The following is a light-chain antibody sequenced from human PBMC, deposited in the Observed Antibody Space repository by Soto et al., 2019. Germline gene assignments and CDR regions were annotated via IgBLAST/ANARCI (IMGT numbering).Light chain of an antibody. CDR1: SSDVGAFNY. J-gene: IGLJ1*01. V-gene: IGLV2-14*01. CDR3: CSYAGSSPYV. CDR2: EVS. Sequence: QSVLTQPASVSGSPGQSITISCTGASSDVGAFNYVSWYQQHPGKAPKLLIYEVSNRPSGLSNRFSGSKSGNTASLTISGLQAEDEADYYCCSYAGSSPYVFGTGTKV.